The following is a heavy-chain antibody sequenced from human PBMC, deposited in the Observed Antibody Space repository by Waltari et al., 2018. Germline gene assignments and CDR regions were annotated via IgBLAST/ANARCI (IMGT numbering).Heavy chain of an antibody. J-gene: IGHJ4*02. CDR1: GFTFSSYW. CDR2: IKQDGSEK. Sequence: EVQLVESGGGLVQPGGSLRLSCAASGFTFSSYWMSWVRQAPGKGLEWVANIKQDGSEKNYVDSVKGRFTISRDNAKNALYLQMNSLRTEDTAVYYCARDIVVLDYWGQGTLVTVSS. CDR3: ARDIVVLDY. D-gene: IGHD3-22*01. V-gene: IGHV3-7*01.